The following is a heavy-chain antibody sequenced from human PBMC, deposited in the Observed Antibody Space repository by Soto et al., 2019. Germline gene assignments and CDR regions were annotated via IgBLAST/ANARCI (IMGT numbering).Heavy chain of an antibody. CDR2: IYYIGST. D-gene: IGHD2-21*02. Sequence: PSXTLSLTCAVYGESLSSYFWGWIRQPPGKGLEWIGSIYYIGSTYYNPSLKSRVTVSVDTSKNQFSLKLSSVTAADTAVYYCARHPSDFWFDPWGQGTLVTVSS. V-gene: IGHV4-39*01. J-gene: IGHJ5*02. CDR3: ARHPSDFWFDP. CDR1: GESLSSYF.